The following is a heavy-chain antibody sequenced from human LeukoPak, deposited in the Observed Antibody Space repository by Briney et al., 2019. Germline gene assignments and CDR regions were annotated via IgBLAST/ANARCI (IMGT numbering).Heavy chain of an antibody. J-gene: IGHJ4*02. CDR2: IKQDGSEK. CDR3: ARVRRDRFLYFDY. V-gene: IGHV3-7*01. CDR1: GFTFSSYW. D-gene: IGHD2-21*01. Sequence: GGSLRLSCAASGFTFSSYWMSWVRQAPGKGLERVANIKQDGSEKYYVDSVKGRFTISRDNAKNSLYLQMNSLRDEDTAVYYCARVRRDRFLYFDYWGQGTLVTVSS.